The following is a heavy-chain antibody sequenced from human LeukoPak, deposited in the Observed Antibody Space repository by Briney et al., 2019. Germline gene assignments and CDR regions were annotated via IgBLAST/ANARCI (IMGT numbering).Heavy chain of an antibody. V-gene: IGHV4-59*01. D-gene: IGHD5-24*01. CDR3: ARDSPLDGYVFDY. CDR1: GGSISSYY. J-gene: IGHJ4*02. Sequence: PSETLSLTCTVSGGSISSYYWSWIRQPPGKGLEWIGYIYYSGSTNYNPSLKSRVTISVDTSKNQFSLKLSSVTAADTAVYYCARDSPLDGYVFDYWGQGTLVTVSS. CDR2: IYYSGST.